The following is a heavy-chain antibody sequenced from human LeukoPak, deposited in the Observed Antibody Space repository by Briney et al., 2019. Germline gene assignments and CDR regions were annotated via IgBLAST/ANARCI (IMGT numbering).Heavy chain of an antibody. CDR1: GFTFSNAW. V-gene: IGHV3-15*01. CDR2: IKSKTDGGTT. J-gene: IGHJ6*03. CDR3: TTDRSDEYHWRHYYYMDV. Sequence: PGGSLRLSCAASGFTFSNAWMSWVRQAPGKGLEWVGRIKSKTDGGTTDYAAPVKGRFTISRDDSKNTLYLQMNSLKTEDTAVYYCTTDRSDEYHWRHYYYMDVWGKGTTVTVSS. D-gene: IGHD2-2*01.